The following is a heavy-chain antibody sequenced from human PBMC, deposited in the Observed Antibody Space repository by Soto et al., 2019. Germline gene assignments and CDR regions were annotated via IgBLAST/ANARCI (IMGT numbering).Heavy chain of an antibody. Sequence: SVKVSCKASGGTSSTSTINWVRQAPGQGLEWMGGIIPIFGKETYAQKFQGRVTITADGSTSTAYMELSSLRSDDSAVYFCARWHSSGWPIFDYWGQGNKVTVSS. CDR3: ARWHSSGWPIFDY. J-gene: IGHJ4*02. V-gene: IGHV1-69*13. CDR2: IIPIFGKE. D-gene: IGHD6-19*01. CDR1: GGTSSTST.